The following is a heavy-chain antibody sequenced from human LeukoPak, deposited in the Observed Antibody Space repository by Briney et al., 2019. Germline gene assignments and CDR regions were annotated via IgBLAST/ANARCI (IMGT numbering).Heavy chain of an antibody. Sequence: ASVKVSCKASGYTFTGYYMHWVRRAPGQGLEWMGWINPNSGGTNYAQKFQGWVTMTRDTSISTAYMELSRLRSDDTAVYYCARAAYSSGYSLWGQGTLVTVSS. J-gene: IGHJ4*02. CDR1: GYTFTGYY. CDR3: ARAAYSSGYSL. D-gene: IGHD3-22*01. V-gene: IGHV1-2*04. CDR2: INPNSGGT.